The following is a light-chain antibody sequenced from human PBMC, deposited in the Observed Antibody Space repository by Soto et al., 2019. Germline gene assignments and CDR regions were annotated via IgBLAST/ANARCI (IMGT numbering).Light chain of an antibody. CDR1: QSVSSW. Sequence: LQMTQSTSTLSASAGDRVTIPCRASQSVSSWLAWYQHKPGKAPRLLIYDASTLEGGVPPRFSGSGSGTEFTLTISSLQPEDFATYYCQQGDSFPFTFGGGTKVDIK. V-gene: IGKV1-5*01. CDR3: QQGDSFPFT. CDR2: DAS. J-gene: IGKJ4*01.